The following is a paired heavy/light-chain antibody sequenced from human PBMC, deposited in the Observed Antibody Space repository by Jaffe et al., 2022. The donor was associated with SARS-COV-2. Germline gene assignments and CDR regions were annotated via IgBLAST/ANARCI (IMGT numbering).Heavy chain of an antibody. V-gene: IGHV5-51*01. CDR2: IYPADSDT. CDR1: GYSFTNYR. J-gene: IGHJ4*02. D-gene: IGHD1-7*01. CDR3: ARRQISGNYQIDY. Sequence: EVQLVQSGAVVKKPGESLRISCKGSGYSFTNYRIGWVRQRPGKGLEWMGIIYPADSDTRYSPSFQGQVTISADKSISTAYLQWSSLRDSDTAMYYCARRQISGNYQIDYWGQGTLVTVSS.
Light chain of an antibody. Sequence: EIVLTQSPATLSLSPGEGATLSCRASQSVSSYLAWYQQRPGQAPRLLIYDASNRATGIPARFSGSGSGTDFTLTISSLGPDDFAVYYCQQRLNWDLTFGGGTKVEIK. CDR2: DAS. J-gene: IGKJ4*01. CDR1: QSVSSY. CDR3: QQRLNWDLT. V-gene: IGKV3-11*01.